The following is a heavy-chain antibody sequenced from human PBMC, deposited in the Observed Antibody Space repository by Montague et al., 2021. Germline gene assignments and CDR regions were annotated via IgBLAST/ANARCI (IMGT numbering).Heavy chain of an antibody. D-gene: IGHD3-3*01. CDR2: ST. V-gene: IGHV4-59*01. J-gene: IGHJ5*02. Sequence: STNYNPSLKSRVTISVDTSKNQFSLKLSSVTAAYTAVYYCEREKVDFWSGLIGWFDACGQETLVTLSS. CDR3: EREKVDFWSGLIGWFDA.